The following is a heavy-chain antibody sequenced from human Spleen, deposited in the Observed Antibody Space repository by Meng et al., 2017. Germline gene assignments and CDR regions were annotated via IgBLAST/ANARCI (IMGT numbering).Heavy chain of an antibody. CDR1: GGSINNADYY. Sequence: QLQLQESGPGLVKPSQTLSLTCTVSGGSINNADYYWSWIRQPPGKGLEWIGYIYYSGSTYYNPSLKSRVTMSVDTSKDQFSLKLSSVTAADTAVYYCVRSSGWVRTGFDPWGQGTLVTVSS. D-gene: IGHD6-19*01. V-gene: IGHV4-30-4*01. CDR2: IYYSGST. CDR3: VRSSGWVRTGFDP. J-gene: IGHJ5*02.